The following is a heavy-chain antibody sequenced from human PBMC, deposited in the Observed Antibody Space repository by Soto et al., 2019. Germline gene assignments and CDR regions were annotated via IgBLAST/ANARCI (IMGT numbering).Heavy chain of an antibody. CDR3: ARVAYGYFYMDV. J-gene: IGHJ6*03. D-gene: IGHD2-21*01. V-gene: IGHV3-23*01. CDR1: GFTFSSYG. CDR2: ISNSGGST. Sequence: GGSLRLSCAASGFTFSSYGMSWVRQAPGKGLEWVSAISNSGGSTNYADSVKGRFTISRDNYKNTLYLQMNSLRADDTAVYYCARVAYGYFYMDVWGKGTTVTVSS.